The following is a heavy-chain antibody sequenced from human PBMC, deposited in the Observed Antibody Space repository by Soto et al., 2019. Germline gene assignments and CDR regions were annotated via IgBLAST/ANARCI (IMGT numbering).Heavy chain of an antibody. CDR2: ISAYNGNT. CDR3: ARDRKYCSGGSCYRIYHDAFDI. Sequence: GASVKVSCKASGYTFTSYGISWVRQAPGQGLEWMGWISAYNGNTNYAQKLQGRVTMTTDTSTSTAYMELRSLRSDDTAVYYCARDRKYCSGGSCYRIYHDAFDIWGQGTMVTVSS. V-gene: IGHV1-18*01. CDR1: GYTFTSYG. D-gene: IGHD2-15*01. J-gene: IGHJ3*02.